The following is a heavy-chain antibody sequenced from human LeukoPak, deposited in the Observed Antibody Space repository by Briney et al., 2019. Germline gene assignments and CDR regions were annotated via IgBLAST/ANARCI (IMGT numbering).Heavy chain of an antibody. D-gene: IGHD6-19*01. CDR1: GFTFSSYE. V-gene: IGHV3-48*03. J-gene: IGHJ4*02. Sequence: GGSLRLSCAASGFTFSSYEMNWVRQAPGKGLEWVSYISSSGSTIYSADSVKGRFTISRDNAKNSLYLQMSSLRAEDTAVYYCARDGSGWYDYWGQGILVTVSS. CDR2: ISSSGSTI. CDR3: ARDGSGWYDY.